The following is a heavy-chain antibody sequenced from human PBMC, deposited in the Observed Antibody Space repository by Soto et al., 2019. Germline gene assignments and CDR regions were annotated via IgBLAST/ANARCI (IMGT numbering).Heavy chain of an antibody. CDR1: GYTFTSYG. J-gene: IGHJ4*02. CDR3: ARDAYYKSSEPVGYRVY. V-gene: IGHV1-18*01. Sequence: ASVKVSCKASGYTFTSYGISWVRQAPGQGLEWMGWISAYNGNTNYAQKLQGRVTMTTDTSTSTAYMELRSLRSDDTAVYYCARDAYYKSSEPVGYRVYCGQGTLVTVSS. CDR2: ISAYNGNT. D-gene: IGHD3-22*01.